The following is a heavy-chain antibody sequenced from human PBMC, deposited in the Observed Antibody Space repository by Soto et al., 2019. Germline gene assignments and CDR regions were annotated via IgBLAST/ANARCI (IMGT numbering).Heavy chain of an antibody. CDR2: IWYDGSNK. CDR1: GFTFSSYG. CDR3: ARDEVGATSRGGDY. V-gene: IGHV3-33*01. J-gene: IGHJ4*02. Sequence: QVQLVESGGGVVQPGRSLRLSCAASGFTFSSYGMHWVRQAPGKGLEWVAVIWYDGSNKYYADSVKGRFTISRDNSKNTLYLQMNSLRAEDTAVYYCARDEVGATSRGGDYWGQGALVTVSS. D-gene: IGHD1-26*01.